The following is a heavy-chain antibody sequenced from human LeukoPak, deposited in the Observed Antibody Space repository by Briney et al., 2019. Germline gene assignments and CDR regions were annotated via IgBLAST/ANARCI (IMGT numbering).Heavy chain of an antibody. D-gene: IGHD2-15*01. J-gene: IGHJ6*03. CDR2: IYYSGST. Sequence: SETLSLTCTVSGGSISSSSYYWGCIRQPPGKGLEWIGSIYYSGSTYYNPSLKSRVTISLDTSKNQFSLKLSSVTAADTAVYYCARSVEGYCSGGSCYSYSYYMDVWGKGTTVTVSS. CDR3: ARSVEGYCSGGSCYSYSYYMDV. CDR1: GGSISSSSYY. V-gene: IGHV4-39*07.